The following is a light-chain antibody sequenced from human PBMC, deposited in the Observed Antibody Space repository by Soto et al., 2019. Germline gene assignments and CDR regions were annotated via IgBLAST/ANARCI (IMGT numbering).Light chain of an antibody. CDR3: QQYSAWPLT. Sequence: EVVMTQSPATLSVSPGERATLSCRASQSVSSNFLAWYQQKPGQAPRLLIYGVSIRATGIPARFSGSGSGTEFTLTISILQSEDFAVYDCQQYSAWPLTFGGGTTVEI. CDR2: GVS. CDR1: QSVSSN. J-gene: IGKJ4*01. V-gene: IGKV3D-15*03.